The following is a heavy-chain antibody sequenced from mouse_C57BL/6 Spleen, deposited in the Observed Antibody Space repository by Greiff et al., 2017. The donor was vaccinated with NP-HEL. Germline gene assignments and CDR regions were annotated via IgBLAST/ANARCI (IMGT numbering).Heavy chain of an antibody. D-gene: IGHD2-5*01. J-gene: IGHJ2*01. CDR1: GFNIKDDY. CDR2: IDPENGDT. Sequence: EVQLQESGAELVRPGASVKLSCTASGFNIKDDYMHWVKQRPEQGLEWIGWIDPENGDTEYASKFQGKATITADTSSNTAYLQLSSLTSEDTAVYYCTTLYSNYDYWGQGTTLTVSS. V-gene: IGHV14-4*01. CDR3: TTLYSNYDY.